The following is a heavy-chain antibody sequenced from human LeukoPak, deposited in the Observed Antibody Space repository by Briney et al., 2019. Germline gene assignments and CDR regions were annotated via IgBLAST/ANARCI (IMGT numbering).Heavy chain of an antibody. V-gene: IGHV1-46*01. D-gene: IGHD3-22*01. J-gene: IGHJ4*02. CDR2: INPSGGST. CDR3: ANYYYDSSGYYGPFGH. CDR1: GYTFTSYY. Sequence: GASVKVSCKASGYTFTSYYMHWVRQAPGQGLEWMGIINPSGGSTSYAQKFQGRVTMTRDTSTSTVYMELSSLRSEGTAVYYCANYYYDSSGYYGPFGHWGQGTLVTVSS.